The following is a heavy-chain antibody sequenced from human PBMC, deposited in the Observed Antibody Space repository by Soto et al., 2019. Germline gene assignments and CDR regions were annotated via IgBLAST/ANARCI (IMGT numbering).Heavy chain of an antibody. CDR1: GGSISSYY. CDR2: IYTSGST. CDR3: ARETIVVVPAGYYYYGMDV. D-gene: IGHD2-2*01. J-gene: IGHJ6*02. Sequence: SETLSLTCTVSGGSISSYYWIWIRQPAGKGLEWIGRIYTSGSTNYNPSLKSRVTMSVDTSKNQFSLKLSSVTAADTAVYYCARETIVVVPAGYYYYGMDVWGQGTTVTVSS. V-gene: IGHV4-4*07.